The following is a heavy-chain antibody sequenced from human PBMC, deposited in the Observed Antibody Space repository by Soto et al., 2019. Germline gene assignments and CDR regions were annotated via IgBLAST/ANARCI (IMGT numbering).Heavy chain of an antibody. CDR3: AKAEGGTWGTEYFQY. Sequence: EVQLLESGGALVQPGGSLRLSCAASGFTFSSYAMTWVRQAPGKGLEWVSLITGSGGDTYYGDSVKGRFTISRDNSKNTLLLQMNSLRVEDTAVYFCAKAEGGTWGTEYFQYWGPGTLVTVSS. J-gene: IGHJ1*01. CDR1: GFTFSSYA. V-gene: IGHV3-23*01. CDR2: ITGSGGDT. D-gene: IGHD7-27*01.